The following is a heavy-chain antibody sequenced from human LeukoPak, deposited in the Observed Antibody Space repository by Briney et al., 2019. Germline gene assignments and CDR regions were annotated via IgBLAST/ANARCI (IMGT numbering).Heavy chain of an antibody. J-gene: IGHJ4*02. Sequence: GGSLRLSCAASGFTFSSYGMHWVRQAPGKGLEWVAVISYDGSNEYYADSVKGRFTISRDNAKNSLYLQMNSLRVEDTAFYYCAKDNRRHYTSGPNPDSLHWGQGALVTVSS. V-gene: IGHV3-30*18. CDR1: GFTFSSYG. CDR3: AKDNRRHYTSGPNPDSLH. CDR2: ISYDGSNE. D-gene: IGHD6-19*01.